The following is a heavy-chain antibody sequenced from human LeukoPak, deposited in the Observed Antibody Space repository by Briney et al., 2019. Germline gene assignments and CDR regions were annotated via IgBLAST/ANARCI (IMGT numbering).Heavy chain of an antibody. CDR3: AKDMFRYSSGDAFDI. J-gene: IGHJ3*02. CDR2: ISYDGSNK. D-gene: IGHD6-19*01. Sequence: GRSLRLSCAAFGFTFSSYGMHWVRQAPGKGLEWVAVISYDGSNKYYADSVKGRFTISRDNSKNTLYLQMNSLRAEDTAVYYCAKDMFRYSSGDAFDIWGQGTMVTVSS. CDR1: GFTFSSYG. V-gene: IGHV3-30*18.